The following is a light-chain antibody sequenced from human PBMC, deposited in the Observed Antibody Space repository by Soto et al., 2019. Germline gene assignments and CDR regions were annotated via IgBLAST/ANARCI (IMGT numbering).Light chain of an antibody. CDR3: QHYDNLPYT. V-gene: IGKV1-33*01. CDR2: DAS. CDR1: QDISNY. Sequence: DIQMTQSPSSLSASVGDRVTITCQASQDISNYLNWYQQKPGKAPKLLIYDASNLETGVQARFSGSGSGTDFTFTISSLQPEDVATYYCQHYDNLPYTFGQGTKLEIK. J-gene: IGKJ2*01.